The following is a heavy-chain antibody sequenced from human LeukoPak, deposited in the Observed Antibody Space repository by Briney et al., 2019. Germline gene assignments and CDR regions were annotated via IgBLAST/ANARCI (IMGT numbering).Heavy chain of an antibody. D-gene: IGHD2-2*01. Sequence: GGSLRLSCAASGFTFSSYWMSWVRQAPGKGLEWVANIKQDGSGKYYVDSVKGRFTISRDNAKNSLYLQMNSLRAEDTAVYYCARERDCSSTSCYVNDYWGQGTLVTVSS. CDR3: ARERDCSSTSCYVNDY. V-gene: IGHV3-7*03. J-gene: IGHJ4*02. CDR2: IKQDGSGK. CDR1: GFTFSSYW.